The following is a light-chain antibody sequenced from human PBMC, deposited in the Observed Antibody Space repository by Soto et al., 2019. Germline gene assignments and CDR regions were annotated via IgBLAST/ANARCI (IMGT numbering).Light chain of an antibody. CDR3: HRYDDWPLT. CDR1: QSVGSS. V-gene: IGKV3-15*01. Sequence: EIVMTQSPATLSMYPGERATLSCRASQSVGSSLAWYQHKPGQAPRLLIYAASARATGIPARFSGSGSGTEFTLTISSLQSEDFAVYYCHRYDDWPLTFGGGTKVDIK. J-gene: IGKJ4*01. CDR2: AAS.